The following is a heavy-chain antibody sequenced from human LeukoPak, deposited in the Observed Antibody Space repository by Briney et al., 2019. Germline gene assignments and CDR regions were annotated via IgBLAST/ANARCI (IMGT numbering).Heavy chain of an antibody. CDR2: ISSSGSYI. J-gene: IGHJ6*04. D-gene: IGHD5-24*01. Sequence: GGSLRLSCEASGFILSSYSKNWVCQAPGKGLEWVSSISSSGSYIFYTDSVKGRFTISTDTANHSLYLQMDSQRAEDTAVYYCASSKTIQLDAMDVWGKGTTVTVSP. CDR1: GFILSSYS. CDR3: ASSKTIQLDAMDV. V-gene: IGHV3-21*01.